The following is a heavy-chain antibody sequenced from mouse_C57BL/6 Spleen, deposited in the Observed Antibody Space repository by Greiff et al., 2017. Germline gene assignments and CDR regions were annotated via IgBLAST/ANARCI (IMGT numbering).Heavy chain of an antibody. Sequence: QVQLQQPGAELVMPGASVKLSCKASGYTFTSYWMHWVKQRPGQGLEWIGEIDPSDSYTNYNQKFKGKSTLTVDKSSSTAYMQLSSLTSEDSAVYDCARSTGFAWFAYWGQGTLVTVSA. CDR1: GYTFTSYW. CDR3: ARSTGFAWFAY. CDR2: IDPSDSYT. D-gene: IGHD2-1*01. J-gene: IGHJ3*01. V-gene: IGHV1-69*01.